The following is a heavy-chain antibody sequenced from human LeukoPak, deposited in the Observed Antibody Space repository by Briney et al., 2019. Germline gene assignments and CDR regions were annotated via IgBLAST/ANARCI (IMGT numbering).Heavy chain of an antibody. J-gene: IGHJ4*02. V-gene: IGHV3-53*01. Sequence: GGSLRPSCAVSGFIVSSNYMSWVRQAPGKGLEWVSVIYSGGSTYYADSVKGRFIISRDNSKNTLYLQMNSLRAEDTAVYYCARGSVAATTPYYFDYWGQGTLVTVSS. CDR3: ARGSVAATTPYYFDY. CDR1: GFIVSSNY. CDR2: IYSGGST. D-gene: IGHD2-15*01.